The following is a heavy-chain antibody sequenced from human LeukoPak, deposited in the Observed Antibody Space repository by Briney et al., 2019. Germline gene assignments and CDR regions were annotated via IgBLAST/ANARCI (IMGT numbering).Heavy chain of an antibody. V-gene: IGHV4-38-2*02. J-gene: IGHJ6*03. CDR1: GYSISSGYC. CDR2: INHSGST. CDR3: ARGAAAAGRLYYYYYYMDV. Sequence: SSETLSLTCTVSGYSISSGYCWGWIRQPPGKGLEWIGEINHSGSTNYNPSLKSRVTISVDTSKNQFSLKLSSVTAADTAVYYCARGAAAAGRLYYYYYYMDVWGKGTTVTVSS. D-gene: IGHD6-13*01.